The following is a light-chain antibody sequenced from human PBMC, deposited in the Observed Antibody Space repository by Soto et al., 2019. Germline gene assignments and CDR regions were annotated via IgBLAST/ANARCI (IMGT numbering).Light chain of an antibody. Sequence: EVLMTQSPATLSVSPGERATLSCRASQSVSSSLAWYQQKPGQAPRLLINGASTRATGNPDRFSGSGSGTEFTLTISSLQSEDFAIYYCQQYNNWSMTFGQGTKVEIK. J-gene: IGKJ1*01. CDR2: GAS. V-gene: IGKV3-15*01. CDR1: QSVSSS. CDR3: QQYNNWSMT.